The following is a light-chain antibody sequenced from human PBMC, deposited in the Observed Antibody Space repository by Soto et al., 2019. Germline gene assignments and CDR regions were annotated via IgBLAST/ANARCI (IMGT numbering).Light chain of an antibody. CDR2: GAS. J-gene: IGKJ5*01. CDR1: QSVISTY. CDR3: QQYGSSPIT. Sequence: EIVLTHSAVTLSLSXXEXXXXSXXXSQSVISTYLAWYQQKPGQAPRLLIYGASSRATGIPDRLSGSGSGTDFTLTISRLEPEDFAVYYCQQYGSSPITFGQGTRLEIK. V-gene: IGKV3-20*01.